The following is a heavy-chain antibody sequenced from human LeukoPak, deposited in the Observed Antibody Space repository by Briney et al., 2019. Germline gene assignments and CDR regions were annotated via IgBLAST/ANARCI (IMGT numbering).Heavy chain of an antibody. CDR2: IRSKGDGGTT. J-gene: IGHJ4*02. CDR1: GLNFSNAW. D-gene: IGHD1-1*01. CDR3: MSKPISIRTPWNY. V-gene: IGHV3-15*01. Sequence: NPGGSLTLSCAASGLNFSNAWMSWVRQAPGKGREWVGRIRSKGDGGTTDYAAPVTGRITISRDDSKDMLYLQMNSLNTDDTAVYFFMSKPISIRTPWNYWGEGTLVTVSS.